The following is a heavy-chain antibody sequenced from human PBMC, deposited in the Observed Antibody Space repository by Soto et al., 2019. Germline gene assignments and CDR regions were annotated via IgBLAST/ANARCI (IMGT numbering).Heavy chain of an antibody. V-gene: IGHV4-31*03. CDR2: IYYTGST. CDR3: ATYLVTSRATVDY. Sequence: SETLSLTCTVSGGSIYTGGFYWSWIRQLPGKGLEWLGYIYYTGSTQYTPSPKSRLSISTDTSDNQFSLRLNSVTAADTAVYYCATYLVTSRATVDYWGQGTPVTVSS. CDR1: GGSIYTGGFY. D-gene: IGHD1-26*01. J-gene: IGHJ4*02.